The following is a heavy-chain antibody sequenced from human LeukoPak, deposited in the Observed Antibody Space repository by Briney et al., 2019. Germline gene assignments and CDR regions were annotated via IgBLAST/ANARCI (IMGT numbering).Heavy chain of an antibody. CDR1: GFTFSSYG. CDR2: IRHDGSNK. CDR3: AKDLWSGYFRFDY. D-gene: IGHD3-3*01. V-gene: IGHV3-30*02. J-gene: IGHJ4*02. Sequence: GGSLRLSCAASGFTFSSYGMHWVRQAPGKGLEWVAFIRHDGSNKYYADSVKGRFTISRDNSKNTLYLQMNSLRAEDTAVYYCAKDLWSGYFRFDYWGQGTLVTVSS.